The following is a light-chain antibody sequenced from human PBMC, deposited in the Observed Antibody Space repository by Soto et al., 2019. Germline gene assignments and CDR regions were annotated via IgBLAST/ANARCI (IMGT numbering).Light chain of an antibody. CDR3: SSYAGSSILVV. CDR2: EGS. J-gene: IGLJ2*01. Sequence: QSALTQPGSLSGSPGQSITISCSGTSTDIGTYNLVSWYQQHPGKAPKLIIFEGSRLPSGVSRRFSGSKSGNTASLTISGLRPDDEADYYCSSYAGSSILVVFGGGTKLTVL. CDR1: STDIGTYNL. V-gene: IGLV2-23*01.